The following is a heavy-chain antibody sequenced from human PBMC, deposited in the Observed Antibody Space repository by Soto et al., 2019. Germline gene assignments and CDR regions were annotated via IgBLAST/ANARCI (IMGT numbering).Heavy chain of an antibody. CDR1: GFTFSSYT. CDR2: ISTTGNYI. J-gene: IGHJ4*02. Sequence: WGSLRLSCAASGFTFSSYTMDWVRQAPGKGLEWVSTISTTGNYINYADSVKGRFTVSRDNAKNLLYLHLNRLRADDTGVYYCAIPRDLAGWGEGTMVTVSS. V-gene: IGHV3-21*06. CDR3: AIPRDLAG.